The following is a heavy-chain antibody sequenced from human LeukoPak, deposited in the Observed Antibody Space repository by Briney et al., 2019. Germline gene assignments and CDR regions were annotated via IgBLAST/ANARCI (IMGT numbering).Heavy chain of an antibody. V-gene: IGHV3-23*01. CDR1: GFTFSSYG. D-gene: IGHD6-19*01. J-gene: IGHJ4*02. CDR3: ASDPTIYIGAVAGTVFDY. CDR2: ISGSGGST. Sequence: GGSLRLSCAASGFTFSSYGMSWVRQAPGKGLEWVSAISGSGGSTYYADSVKGRFTISRDNSKNTLYLQMNSLRAEDTAVYYCASDPTIYIGAVAGTVFDYWGQGTLVTVSS.